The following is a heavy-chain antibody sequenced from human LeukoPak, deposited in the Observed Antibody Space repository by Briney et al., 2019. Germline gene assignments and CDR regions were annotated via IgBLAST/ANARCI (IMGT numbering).Heavy chain of an antibody. CDR3: ARFRETTVAPDAFYI. J-gene: IGHJ3*02. D-gene: IGHD4-11*01. CDR1: GGTFSSYT. V-gene: IGHV1-69*02. Sequence: SVKVSCKASGGTFSSYTISWVRQAPGQGLEWMGRIIPIIGIANYAQKFQGRVTITADKSTSTAYMELSSLGSEDTAVYYCARFRETTVAPDAFYIWGQGTMVTVSS. CDR2: IIPIIGIA.